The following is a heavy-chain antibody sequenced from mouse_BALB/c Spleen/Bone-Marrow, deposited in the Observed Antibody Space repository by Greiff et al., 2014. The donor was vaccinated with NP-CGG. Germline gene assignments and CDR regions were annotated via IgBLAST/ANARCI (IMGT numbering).Heavy chain of an antibody. D-gene: IGHD2-2*01. CDR1: GFSLNSYG. V-gene: IGHV2-6-2*01. Sequence: VQLQQSGPDLVAPSQSLSITCTVSGFSLNSYGVHWVRQPPGKGLEWLGVIWSDGSTTYNSALKSRLSISKDNSKSQLFLKMNSLQTDDPAMYYCARHERGYPYAMDYWGQGTSVTVSS. CDR2: IWSDGST. CDR3: ARHERGYPYAMDY. J-gene: IGHJ4*01.